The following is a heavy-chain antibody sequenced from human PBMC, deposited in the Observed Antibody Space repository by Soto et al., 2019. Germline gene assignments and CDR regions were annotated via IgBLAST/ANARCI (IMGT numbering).Heavy chain of an antibody. Sequence: PSETLSLTCTVSGGPISSAGYYWSWIRQHPGKGLEWIGYIYYSGSTYYNPSLKSRVTISVDTSKNQFSLKLSSVTAADTAVYYCARVLTDTLYYYYGMDVWGQGTTVTVSS. V-gene: IGHV4-31*03. CDR2: IYYSGST. D-gene: IGHD5-18*01. CDR3: ARVLTDTLYYYYGMDV. J-gene: IGHJ6*02. CDR1: GGPISSAGYY.